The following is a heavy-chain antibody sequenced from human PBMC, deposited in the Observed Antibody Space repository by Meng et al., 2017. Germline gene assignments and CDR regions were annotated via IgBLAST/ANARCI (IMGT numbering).Heavy chain of an antibody. J-gene: IGHJ4*02. CDR3: ARWSIYCSGGSCYSFDY. Sequence: QREASGPGRVKPSGTLFLTCCVSCGSISSSNWWIWVRQPPGKGLEWIGEIYHSESTNYNPSLKSRVTISVDKSKNQFSLKLSSVTAADTAVYYCARWSIYCSGGSCYSFDYWGQGTLVTVSS. D-gene: IGHD2-15*01. CDR1: CGSISSSNW. V-gene: IGHV4-4*02. CDR2: IYHSEST.